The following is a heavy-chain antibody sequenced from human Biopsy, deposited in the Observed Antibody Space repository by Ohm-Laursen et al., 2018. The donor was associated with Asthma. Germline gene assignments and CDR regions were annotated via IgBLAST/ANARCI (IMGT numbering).Heavy chain of an antibody. CDR3: AMGYSGYDRIQYYYNGMGV. J-gene: IGHJ6*02. CDR2: VIPLLDTG. V-gene: IGHV1-69*13. D-gene: IGHD5-12*01. Sequence: ASVKVSCKTSGDTFRTSAFSWVRQAPGQGLEWMGGVIPLLDTGDYAQKFQGRVTITADESTSTCYMELRSLTFEDTAVYFCAMGYSGYDRIQYYYNGMGVWGQGSTVTVS. CDR1: GDTFRTSA.